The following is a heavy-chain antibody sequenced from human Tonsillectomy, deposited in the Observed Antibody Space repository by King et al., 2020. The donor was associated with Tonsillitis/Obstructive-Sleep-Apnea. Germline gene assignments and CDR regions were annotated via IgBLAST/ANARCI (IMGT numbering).Heavy chain of an antibody. CDR2: FGPDDGET. Sequence: VQLVQSGAEVKKPGASVKVSCKVSGSTLMDLSIHWVRQAPGKGLEWMGGFGPDDGETIYAQKFQGRVTMTEDTSSDTAYMELSSLRSEDSAVYYCATQQWLQFGGFTFDFWGQGTLVTVSS. CDR3: ATQQWLQFGGFTFDF. J-gene: IGHJ4*02. CDR1: GSTLMDLS. D-gene: IGHD3-16*01. V-gene: IGHV1-24*01.